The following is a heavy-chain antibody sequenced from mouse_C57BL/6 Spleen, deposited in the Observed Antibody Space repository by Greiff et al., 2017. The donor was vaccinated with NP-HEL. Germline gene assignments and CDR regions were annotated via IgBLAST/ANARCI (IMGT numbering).Heavy chain of an antibody. J-gene: IGHJ2*01. CDR1: GYTFTSYW. CDR2: IDPSDSET. CDR3: AREGTGPGYFDY. D-gene: IGHD4-1*01. V-gene: IGHV1-52*01. Sequence: QVQLQQPGAELVRPGSSVKLSCKASGYTFTSYWIHWVKQRPIQGLEWIGNIDPSDSETHYNQKFKDKATLTVDKSSSTAYMQLSSLTSEDSAVYYCAREGTGPGYFDYWGQGTTLTVSS.